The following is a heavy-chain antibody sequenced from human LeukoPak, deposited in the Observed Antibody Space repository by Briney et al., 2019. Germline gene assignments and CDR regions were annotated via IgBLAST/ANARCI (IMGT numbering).Heavy chain of an antibody. CDR1: GFTFSSYE. CDR3: ARDSVTRIAVAGGRYYYYYYGMDV. D-gene: IGHD6-19*01. J-gene: IGHJ6*02. Sequence: AGGSLRLSCAASGFTFSSYEMNWVRQAPGKGLEWVSYISSSGSTIYYADSVKGRFTISRDNAKNSLYLQMNSLRAEDTAVYYCARDSVTRIAVAGGRYYYYYYGMDVWGQGTTVPVSS. CDR2: ISSSGSTI. V-gene: IGHV3-48*03.